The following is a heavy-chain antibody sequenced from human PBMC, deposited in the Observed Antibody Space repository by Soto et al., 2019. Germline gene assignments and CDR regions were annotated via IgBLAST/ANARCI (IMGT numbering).Heavy chain of an antibody. CDR1: GYTFTSYG. CDR2: IYSYNGDT. CDR3: ARYRALRGALHFYGLDV. D-gene: IGHD1-26*01. Sequence: QVQLVQSGAEVKKPGASVKVSCKASGYTFTSYGISWVRQAPGQGLEWMGWIYSYNGDTNYAQKFRGRVTMTTDTSTSTAYMGVRSLRSGDTAVYYCARYRALRGALHFYGLDVWGQGTTVTVSS. V-gene: IGHV1-18*01. J-gene: IGHJ6*01.